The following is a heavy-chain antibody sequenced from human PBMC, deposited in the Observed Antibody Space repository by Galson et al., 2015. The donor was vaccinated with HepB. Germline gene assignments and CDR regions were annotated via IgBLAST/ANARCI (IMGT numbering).Heavy chain of an antibody. CDR2: IIPILGIA. Sequence: SVKVSCKASGGTFSSYTISWVRQAPGQGLEWMGRIIPILGIANYAQTFQGRASVTADKSTSTAYMELSSLRSEDTATYYCATDSDTVSTIFWGQGTLVTVSS. V-gene: IGHV1-69*02. D-gene: IGHD5/OR15-5a*01. CDR1: GGTFSSYT. CDR3: ATDSDTVSTIF. J-gene: IGHJ4*02.